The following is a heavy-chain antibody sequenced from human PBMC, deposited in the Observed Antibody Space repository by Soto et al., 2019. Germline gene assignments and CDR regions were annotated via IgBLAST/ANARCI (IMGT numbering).Heavy chain of an antibody. CDR2: INSDGSST. V-gene: IGHV3-74*01. CDR1: GFTFSSYW. Sequence: GGSLRLSCAASGFTFSSYWMHWVRQAPGKGLVWVSRINSDGSSTSYADSVKGRFTISRDNAKNTLYLQMNSLRAEDTAVYYCARDFSPYCSGGSCYLAGVFYYYGMDVWGQGTTVTVSS. D-gene: IGHD2-15*01. CDR3: ARDFSPYCSGGSCYLAGVFYYYGMDV. J-gene: IGHJ6*02.